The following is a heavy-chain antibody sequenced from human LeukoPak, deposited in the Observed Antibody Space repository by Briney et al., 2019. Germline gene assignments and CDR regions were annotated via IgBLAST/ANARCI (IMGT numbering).Heavy chain of an antibody. D-gene: IGHD2-2*01. V-gene: IGHV3-33*01. CDR3: ARDLGYCGSTNCYGDKWFDP. J-gene: IGHJ5*02. CDR2: IWYDGSNK. Sequence: PGGSLRLSCAASGFTFSSYGMHWVRQAPGKGLEWVAVIWYDGSNKYYADSVKGRFTISRDNSKNTLYLQMNSLRAEDTAVYYCARDLGYCGSTNCYGDKWFDPWGQGTLVTVSS. CDR1: GFTFSSYG.